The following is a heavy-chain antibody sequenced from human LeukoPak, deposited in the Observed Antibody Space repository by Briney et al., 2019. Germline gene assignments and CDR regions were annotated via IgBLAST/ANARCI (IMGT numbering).Heavy chain of an antibody. CDR3: ARYCSSTSCYMGNNWFDP. CDR2: IIPIFGTA. Sequence: SVKVSFKASGRTFSSYAISWVRQAPGQGLEWIGGIIPIFGTANYAQKFQGRVTITTDESTSTAYMELSSLRSEDTAVYYCARYCSSTSCYMGNNWFDPWGQGTLVTVSS. J-gene: IGHJ5*02. D-gene: IGHD2-2*02. V-gene: IGHV1-69*05. CDR1: GRTFSSYA.